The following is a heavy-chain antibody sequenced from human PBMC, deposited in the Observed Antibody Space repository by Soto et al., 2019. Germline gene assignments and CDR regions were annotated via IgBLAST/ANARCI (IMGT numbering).Heavy chain of an antibody. J-gene: IGHJ3*02. D-gene: IGHD2-2*01. V-gene: IGHV1-69*13. CDR2: IIPIFGTA. Sequence: SVKVSCKASGGTFSSYAISWVRQAPGQGLEWMGGIIPIFGTANYAQKFQGRVTITADESTSSAYMELMRLRSEGTAVYYFSCYMNIVVVPAAIGPSAFDIWGQGTMVTVSS. CDR1: GGTFSSYA. CDR3: SCYMNIVVVPAAIGPSAFDI.